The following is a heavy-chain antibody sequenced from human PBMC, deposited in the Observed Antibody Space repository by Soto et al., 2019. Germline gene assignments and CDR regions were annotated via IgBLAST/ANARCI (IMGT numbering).Heavy chain of an antibody. Sequence: PAETLSLTCTVSGGSISSYYCIFVRQPPGKGLEWIGYIYYSGSTNYNPSLKSRVTISVDTSKNQFSLKLSSVTAADTAVYYCARDDGPYSGYESWGQGTLVTVSS. D-gene: IGHD5-12*01. CDR3: ARDDGPYSGYES. V-gene: IGHV4-59*01. CDR2: IYYSGST. CDR1: GGSISSYY. J-gene: IGHJ4*02.